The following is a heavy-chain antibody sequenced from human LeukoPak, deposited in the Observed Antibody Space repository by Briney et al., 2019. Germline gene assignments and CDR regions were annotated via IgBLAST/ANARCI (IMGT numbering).Heavy chain of an antibody. CDR2: INPNSGGT. CDR3: ARNPPYCTSSSCYNDY. Sequence: ASVKVSCKASGYTFTIYYMHWVRQAPGQGLEWMGWINPNSGGTTYAQRFQGRVTMTRDTSISTAYMELSGLTSDDTAVYYCARNPPYCTSSSCYNDYWGQGTLVTVSS. D-gene: IGHD2-2*02. J-gene: IGHJ4*02. V-gene: IGHV1-2*02. CDR1: GYTFTIYY.